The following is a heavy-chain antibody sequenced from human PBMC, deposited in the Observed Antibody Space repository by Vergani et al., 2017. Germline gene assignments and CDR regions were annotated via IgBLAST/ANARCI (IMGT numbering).Heavy chain of an antibody. Sequence: QVQLQESGPGLVKPSQTLSLTCTVSGGSISSGSYYWSWIRQPAGKGLEWIGRIYTSGSTNHNPSLKSRVSISVDASKNQFSLKLSSVTAADSAVYYCARHDSGHYDASYYGLDVWGQGTTVTVSS. CDR3: ARHDSGHYDASYYGLDV. J-gene: IGHJ6*02. CDR1: GGSISSGSYY. CDR2: IYTSGST. D-gene: IGHD3-16*01. V-gene: IGHV4-61*02.